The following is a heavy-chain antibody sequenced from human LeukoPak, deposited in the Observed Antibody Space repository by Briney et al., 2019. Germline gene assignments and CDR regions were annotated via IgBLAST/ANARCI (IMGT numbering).Heavy chain of an antibody. CDR3: ATPVRDY. J-gene: IGHJ4*02. Sequence: GGSLRFSCAASGVTFRSFAVHWVRQAPGKGLEWVAIISYDGSTKWYADSVKGRFTISRDNSKNTLYLQMNSLRAEDTAVYYCATPVRDYWGQGTLVTVSS. CDR2: ISYDGSTK. CDR1: GVTFRSFA. V-gene: IGHV3-30*04.